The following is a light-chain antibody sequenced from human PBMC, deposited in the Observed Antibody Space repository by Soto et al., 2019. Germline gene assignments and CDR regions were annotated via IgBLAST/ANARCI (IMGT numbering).Light chain of an antibody. CDR3: SSYTSSSTHYV. J-gene: IGLJ1*01. CDR2: DVT. CDR1: SSDIGAYDY. Sequence: QSALTQPASVSGSPGQSITISCTGSSSDIGAYDYVSWYQQRPVKAPKLMIFDVTNRPSGVSDRFSGSKSGNTASLTISGLQTEDEADYYCSSYTSSSTHYVFGTGTKVTVL. V-gene: IGLV2-14*01.